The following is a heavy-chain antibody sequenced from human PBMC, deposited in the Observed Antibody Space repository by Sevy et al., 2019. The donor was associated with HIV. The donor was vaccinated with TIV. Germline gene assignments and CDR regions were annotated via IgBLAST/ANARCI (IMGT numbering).Heavy chain of an antibody. D-gene: IGHD2-2*01. CDR3: ARGDSLVVPPATVDY. J-gene: IGHJ4*02. CDR2: INPHIGGT. V-gene: IGHV1-2*02. CDR1: GYTFTDYY. Sequence: ASVKVSCKASGYTFTDYYIHWVRQARGQGLEWMGWINPHIGGTNFAQKFQGRVTMTRDTSISTAYLDLSRLRSDDTAIYYCARGDSLVVPPATVDYWGQGTLVTVSS.